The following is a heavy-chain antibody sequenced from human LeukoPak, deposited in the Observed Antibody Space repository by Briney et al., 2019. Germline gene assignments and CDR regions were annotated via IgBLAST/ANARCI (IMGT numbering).Heavy chain of an antibody. V-gene: IGHV1-69*01. D-gene: IGHD5-12*01. J-gene: IGHJ5*02. CDR1: GFTFSSYA. CDR2: IIPIFGTA. Sequence: PGGSLRLSCAASGFTFSSYAISWVRQAPGQGLEWMGGIIPIFGTANYAQKFQGRVTITADESTSTAYMELSSLRSEDTAVYYCARDDSGYGDNWLDPWGQGTLVTVSS. CDR3: ARDDSGYGDNWLDP.